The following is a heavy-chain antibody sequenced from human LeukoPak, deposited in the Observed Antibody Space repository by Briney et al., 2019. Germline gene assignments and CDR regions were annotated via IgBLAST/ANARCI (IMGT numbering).Heavy chain of an antibody. CDR3: ARGDGQVGRYFDY. J-gene: IGHJ4*02. CDR1: GGSFSGYY. Sequence: SETLSLTCAVYGGSFSGYYWSWIRRPPGKGLEWIGEINHSGSTNYNPSLQSRVTISVDTSKNQFSLKLSSVTAADTAVYYCARGDGQVGRYFDYWGQGTLVTVSS. CDR2: INHSGST. D-gene: IGHD5-24*01. V-gene: IGHV4-34*01.